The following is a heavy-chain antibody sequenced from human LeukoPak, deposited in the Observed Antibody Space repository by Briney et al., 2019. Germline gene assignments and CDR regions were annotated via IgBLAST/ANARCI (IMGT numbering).Heavy chain of an antibody. CDR1: GFTFSSYG. V-gene: IGHV3-30*02. Sequence: GGSLRLSCAASGFTFSSYGMHGVRQAPGKGLEWVAFIRYDGSNKYYADSVKGRFTISRDNSKNTLYLQMNSLRAEDTAVYYCAKDPPSYDFWSGYHDYYYYHMDVWGKGTTVTVSS. CDR3: AKDPPSYDFWSGYHDYYYYHMDV. CDR2: IRYDGSNK. D-gene: IGHD3-3*01. J-gene: IGHJ6*03.